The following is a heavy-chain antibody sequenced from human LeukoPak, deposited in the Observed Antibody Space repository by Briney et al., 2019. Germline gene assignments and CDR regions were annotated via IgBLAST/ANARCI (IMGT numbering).Heavy chain of an antibody. J-gene: IGHJ4*02. V-gene: IGHV3-7*01. D-gene: IGHD3-16*01. CDR2: IKQDGSEK. CDR1: GFTFSSYW. Sequence: GGSLRLSCAASGFTFSSYWMSWVRQAPGKGLEWVANIKQDGSEKYYVDSVKGRFTISRDNAKNSLYLQMNSLRAEDTAVYYCARDPSRLGGIYFDYWGQGTLVTVSS. CDR3: ARDPSRLGGIYFDY.